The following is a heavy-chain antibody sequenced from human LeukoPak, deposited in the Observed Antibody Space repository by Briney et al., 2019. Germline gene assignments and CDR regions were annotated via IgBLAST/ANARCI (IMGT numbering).Heavy chain of an antibody. CDR1: GFTFSSYG. D-gene: IGHD3-10*01. Sequence: GGTLRLSCAASGFTFSSYGMSWVRQAPGKGLEWVSAISGSGGSTYYADSVKGRFTISRDNSKNTLYLQMNSLRAEDTAVYYCARESSITMVRGVISAGYMDVWGKGTTVTVSS. V-gene: IGHV3-23*01. CDR2: ISGSGGST. CDR3: ARESSITMVRGVISAGYMDV. J-gene: IGHJ6*03.